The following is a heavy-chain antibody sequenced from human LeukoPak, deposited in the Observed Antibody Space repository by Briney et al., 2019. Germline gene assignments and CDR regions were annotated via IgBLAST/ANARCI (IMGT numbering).Heavy chain of an antibody. CDR2: ISSSSSYI. CDR3: ARVIVGATGADAFDI. Sequence: PGGSLRLSCAASGFTFSSYSMNWVRQAPGKGLEWVSSISSSSSYIYYADSVKGRFTISRDNAKNSLYLQMNILRAEDTAVYYCARVIVGATGADAFDIWGQGTMVTVSS. J-gene: IGHJ3*02. CDR1: GFTFSSYS. V-gene: IGHV3-21*01. D-gene: IGHD1-26*01.